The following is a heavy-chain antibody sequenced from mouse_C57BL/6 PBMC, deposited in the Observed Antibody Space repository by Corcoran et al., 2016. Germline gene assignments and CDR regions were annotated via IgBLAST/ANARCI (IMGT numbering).Heavy chain of an antibody. D-gene: IGHD2-5*01. J-gene: IGHJ1*03. CDR3: ARVAVYYSKGYWYFDV. V-gene: IGHV1-18*01. CDR2: INPNNGGT. CDR1: GYTFTDYN. Sequence: EVQLQQSGPELVKPGASVKIPCKASGYTFTDYNMDWVKQSHGKSLEWIGDINPNNGGTIYNQKFKGKATLTVDKSSSTAYMELRSLTSEDTAVYYCARVAVYYSKGYWYFDVWGTGTTVTVSS.